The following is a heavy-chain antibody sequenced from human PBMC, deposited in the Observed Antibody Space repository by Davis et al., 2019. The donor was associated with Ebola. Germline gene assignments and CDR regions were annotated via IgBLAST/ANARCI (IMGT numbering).Heavy chain of an antibody. CDR2: ISAYNGNT. Sequence: AASVKVSCKASGYTFTSYGISWVRQAPGQGLEWMGWISAYNGNTNYAQKLQGRVTMTTDTSTSTAYMELRSLRSDDTAVYYYARDHSSGWYLIPDYWGQGTLVTVSS. J-gene: IGHJ4*02. CDR3: ARDHSSGWYLIPDY. V-gene: IGHV1-18*01. CDR1: GYTFTSYG. D-gene: IGHD6-19*01.